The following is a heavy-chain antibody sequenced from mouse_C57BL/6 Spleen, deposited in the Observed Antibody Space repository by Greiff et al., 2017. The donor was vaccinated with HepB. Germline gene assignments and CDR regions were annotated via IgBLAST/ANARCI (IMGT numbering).Heavy chain of an antibody. D-gene: IGHD2-1*01. J-gene: IGHJ4*01. Sequence: EVHLVESEGGLVQPGSSMKLSCTASGFTFSDYYMAWVRQVPEKGLEWVANINYDGSSTYYLDSLKSRFIISRDNAKNILYLQMSSLKSEDTATYYCARGDYGNYYAMDYWGQGTSVTVSS. CDR1: GFTFSDYY. CDR2: INYDGSST. CDR3: ARGDYGNYYAMDY. V-gene: IGHV5-16*01.